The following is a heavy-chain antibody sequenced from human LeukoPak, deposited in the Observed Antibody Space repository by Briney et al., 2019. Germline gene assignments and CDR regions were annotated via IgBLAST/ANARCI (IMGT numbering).Heavy chain of an antibody. Sequence: SETLSLTCTVSGGSISSSSYYWGWIRQPPGKGLEWIGSIYYSGSTYYNPSLKSRVTISVDTSKNQFSLKLSSVTAADTAVYYCARVDPEDITFDYWGQGTLVTVSS. CDR1: GGSISSSSYY. CDR2: IYYSGST. D-gene: IGHD2-15*01. J-gene: IGHJ4*02. V-gene: IGHV4-39*07. CDR3: ARVDPEDITFDY.